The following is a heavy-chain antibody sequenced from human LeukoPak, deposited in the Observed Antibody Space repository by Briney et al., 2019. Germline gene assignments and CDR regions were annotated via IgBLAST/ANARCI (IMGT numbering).Heavy chain of an antibody. CDR1: GFTFRSYW. CDR3: ARDGSGYYYPDAFDI. J-gene: IGHJ3*02. D-gene: IGHD3-22*01. CDR2: IKQDGSNK. V-gene: IGHV3-7*04. Sequence: PGGSRRVPCAASGFTFRSYWISWARQAPGKGLEWGANIKQDGSNKYYVDYVKGRFTISRDNAKNSLYLQMNSLRAEDTAVYYCARDGSGYYYPDAFDIWGQGTMVTVPS.